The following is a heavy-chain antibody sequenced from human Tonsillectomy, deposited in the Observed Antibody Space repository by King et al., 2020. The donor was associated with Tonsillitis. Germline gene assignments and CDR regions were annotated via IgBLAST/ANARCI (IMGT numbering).Heavy chain of an antibody. CDR1: GFSLSTSGVG. J-gene: IGHJ3*02. D-gene: IGHD3-9*01. CDR2: IYWNDDK. Sequence: ITLKESGPTLVKPTQTLTLTCTFSGFSLSTSGVGVGWIRQPPGKALEWLALIYWNDDKRYSPSLKSRLTITKDTSKNQVVLPMTNMDPVDTATYYCSLPYYEILTGSSDAFDIWGQGTMVTVSS. CDR3: SLPYYEILTGSSDAFDI. V-gene: IGHV2-5*01.